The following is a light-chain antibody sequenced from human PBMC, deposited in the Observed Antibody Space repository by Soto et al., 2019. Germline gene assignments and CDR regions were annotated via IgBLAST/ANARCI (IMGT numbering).Light chain of an antibody. CDR1: QSVSSN. CDR2: GAS. V-gene: IGKV3-15*01. J-gene: IGKJ1*01. Sequence: EIVMTQSPATLSVSPGERATLSCRASQSVSSNLAWYQQKPGQAPRLLIYGASTRATGIPARFRSSGSGTEFTLTISSLQSEDFVVYYCQQYNNWPETFGQGTKV. CDR3: QQYNNWPET.